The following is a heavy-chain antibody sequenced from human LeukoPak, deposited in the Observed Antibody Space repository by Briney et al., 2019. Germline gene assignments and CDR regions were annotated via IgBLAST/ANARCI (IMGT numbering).Heavy chain of an antibody. CDR3: ARDLHYYDSSGHYSGYFDY. J-gene: IGHJ4*02. V-gene: IGHV1-3*01. CDR1: GYTFTSYA. Sequence: ASVKVSCKASGYTFTSYAIHWVRQAPGQRLEWMGWINVGNGNTKYSQKFQGRVTITRDTSASTAYMELSSLRSEDTAVYYCARDLHYYDSSGHYSGYFDYWGQGTLVTVSS. CDR2: INVGNGNT. D-gene: IGHD3-22*01.